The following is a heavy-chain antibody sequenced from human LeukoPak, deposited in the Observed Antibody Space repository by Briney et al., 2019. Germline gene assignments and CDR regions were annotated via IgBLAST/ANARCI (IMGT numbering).Heavy chain of an antibody. J-gene: IGHJ5*02. D-gene: IGHD3-10*01. CDR2: ISHSGST. CDR1: GGSFSGYY. CDR3: ARRRPTDHPALTYYYGSGSNWFEP. V-gene: IGHV4-34*01. Sequence: SEILSLTCAVYGGSFSGYYWSWIRQPPGKGLEWIGEISHSGSTNYNPSLKSRLIISVDTSKNQLSLQLSSLTDADTAVYYCARRRPTDHPALTYYYGSGSNWFEPWGQGTLVTVSS.